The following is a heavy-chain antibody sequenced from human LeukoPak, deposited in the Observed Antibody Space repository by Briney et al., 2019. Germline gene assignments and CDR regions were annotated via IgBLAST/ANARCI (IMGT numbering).Heavy chain of an antibody. D-gene: IGHD6-6*01. J-gene: IGHJ4*02. CDR1: GFSFSGHW. CDR3: ARGPNSNWSGLDF. CDR2: ISPTGGTT. Sequence: GGSLRLSCIASGFSFSGHWMHRARQLPGKGLVWVSRISPTGGTTSYADSVKGRFTVSRDNAKNTLYLQVNNLRAEDTAVYYCARGPNSNWSGLDFWGQGTLLTVSS. V-gene: IGHV3-74*01.